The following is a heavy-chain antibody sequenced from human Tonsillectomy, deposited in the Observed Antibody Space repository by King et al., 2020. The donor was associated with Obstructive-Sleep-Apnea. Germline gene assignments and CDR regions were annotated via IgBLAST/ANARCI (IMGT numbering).Heavy chain of an antibody. CDR1: GFTFSNYT. CDR3: GSLVGATSWDAFDI. V-gene: IGHV3-30*04. J-gene: IGHJ3*02. CDR2: ISSDGSNK. Sequence: VQLVESGGGVVQPGRSLKLSCAASGFTFSNYTMHWVRQAPGKGLEWVAVISSDGSNKYSADSVKGRFTFSRDNSKNTLYLRMNCLRAEDTAVYYCGSLVGATSWDAFDIWGQGTVVSVSS. D-gene: IGHD1-26*01.